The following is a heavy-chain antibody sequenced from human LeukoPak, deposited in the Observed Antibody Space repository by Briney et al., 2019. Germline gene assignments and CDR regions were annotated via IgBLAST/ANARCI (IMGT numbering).Heavy chain of an antibody. CDR3: ARAKEGLLWFGELNPFDY. J-gene: IGHJ4*02. D-gene: IGHD3-10*01. CDR2: IYYSGST. V-gene: IGHV4-59*01. CDR1: GGSISSYH. Sequence: PSETLSLTCTVSGGSISSYHWSWIRQPPGKGLEWIGYIYYSGSTNYNPSLKSRVTISVDTSKNQFSLKLSSVTAADTAVYYCARAKEGLLWFGELNPFDYWGQGTLVTVSS.